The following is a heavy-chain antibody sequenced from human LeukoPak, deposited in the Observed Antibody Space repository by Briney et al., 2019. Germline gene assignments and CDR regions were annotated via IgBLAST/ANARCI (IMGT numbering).Heavy chain of an antibody. CDR2: IWYDGSNK. J-gene: IGHJ4*02. Sequence: PGGSLTLSCAASGFTFSSYGMHWVRQAPGKGLEWVAVIWYDGSNKYYADSVKGRFTISRDNSKNTLYLQMNSLRAEDTAVYYCAKEATGRTSSYFDYWGQGTLVTVSS. CDR1: GFTFSSYG. CDR3: AKEATGRTSSYFDY. V-gene: IGHV3-33*06. D-gene: IGHD1-1*01.